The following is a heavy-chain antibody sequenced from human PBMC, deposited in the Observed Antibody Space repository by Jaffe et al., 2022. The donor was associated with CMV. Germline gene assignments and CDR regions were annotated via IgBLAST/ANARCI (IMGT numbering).Heavy chain of an antibody. J-gene: IGHJ4*02. Sequence: EVQLVESGGGLVKPGGSLRLSCAASGFTFSSYSMNWVRQAPGKGLEWVSSISSSSSYIYYADSVKGRFTISRDNAKNSLYLQMNSLRAEDTAVYYCARDFGYCSSTSCYFDRISYWGQGTLVTVSS. V-gene: IGHV3-21*01. CDR1: GFTFSSYS. D-gene: IGHD2-2*03. CDR2: ISSSSSYI. CDR3: ARDFGYCSSTSCYFDRISY.